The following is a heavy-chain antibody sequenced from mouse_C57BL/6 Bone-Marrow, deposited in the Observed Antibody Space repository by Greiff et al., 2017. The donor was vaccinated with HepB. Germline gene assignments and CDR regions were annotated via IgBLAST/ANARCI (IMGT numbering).Heavy chain of an antibody. J-gene: IGHJ1*03. D-gene: IGHD2-2*01. CDR3: ARQVYGYEDWYFDV. Sequence: EVQLVESGGGLVQPGGSLKLSCAASGFTFSDYGMAWVRQAPRKGPEWVAFISNLAYSIYYADTVTGRITISRENAKNTLYLEMSSLRSEDTAMYYCARQVYGYEDWYFDVWGTGTTVTVSS. CDR2: ISNLAYSI. CDR1: GFTFSDYG. V-gene: IGHV5-15*01.